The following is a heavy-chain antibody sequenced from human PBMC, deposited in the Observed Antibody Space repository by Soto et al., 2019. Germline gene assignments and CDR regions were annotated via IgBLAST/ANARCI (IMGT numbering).Heavy chain of an antibody. CDR2: IYSGGST. D-gene: IGHD5-18*01. CDR1: GFTVSSTY. Sequence: PGGSLRLSCAASGFTVSSTYMSWVRQAPGKGLEWVSVIYSGGSTYYADSVRGRFTISRDNSKNTLYLQMNSLRAEDTAVYYCATSRDGYNEFDSWGHGTLVTVSS. CDR3: ATSRDGYNEFDS. J-gene: IGHJ4*01. V-gene: IGHV3-53*01.